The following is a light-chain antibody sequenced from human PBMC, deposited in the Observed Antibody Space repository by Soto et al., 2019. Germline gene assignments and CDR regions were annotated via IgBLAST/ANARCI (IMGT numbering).Light chain of an antibody. Sequence: EIVLTQSPATRSLSPGERATLSCRASQSVSSYLAWYQQKPGQSPRLLIYDASNRATGIPARLSVIGSGTDFTLTIRSIEPEDFAVDDCQQRSNLLTFFGGTKVDIK. CDR3: QQRSNLLT. CDR2: DAS. J-gene: IGKJ4*01. V-gene: IGKV3-11*01. CDR1: QSVSSY.